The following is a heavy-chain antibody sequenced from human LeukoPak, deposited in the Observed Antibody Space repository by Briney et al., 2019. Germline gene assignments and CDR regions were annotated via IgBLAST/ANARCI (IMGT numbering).Heavy chain of an antibody. CDR3: ARDRAGRYCSSTSCYKSHYFDY. J-gene: IGHJ4*02. CDR2: ISYDGSNK. D-gene: IGHD2-2*02. Sequence: PGGSLRLSCAASGFTFSSYAMHWVRPAPGKGLEWVAVISYDGSNKYYADSVKGRFTISRDNSKNTLYLQMNSLRAEDTAVYYCARDRAGRYCSSTSCYKSHYFDYWGQGTLVTVSS. CDR1: GFTFSSYA. V-gene: IGHV3-30*04.